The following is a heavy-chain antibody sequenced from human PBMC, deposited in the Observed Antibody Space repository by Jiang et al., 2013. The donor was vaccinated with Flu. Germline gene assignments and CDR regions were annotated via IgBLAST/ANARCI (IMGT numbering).Heavy chain of an antibody. CDR2: IYYSGST. CDR1: GGSISSYY. V-gene: IGHV4-59*08. J-gene: IGHJ2*01. Sequence: KPSETLSLTCTVSGGSISSYYWSWIRQPPGKGLEWIGYIYYSGSTNYNPSLKSRVTISVDTSKNQFSLKLSSVTAADTAVYYCARRVRSYWYFDLWGRGTLVTVSS. CDR3: ARRVRSYWYFDL.